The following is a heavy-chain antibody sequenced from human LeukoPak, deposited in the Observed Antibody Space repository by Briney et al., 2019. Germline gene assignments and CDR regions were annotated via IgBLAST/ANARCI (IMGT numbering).Heavy chain of an antibody. Sequence: SGGSLRLSCAASGFTFSSYWMSWVRQAPGKGLEWVANIKQDGSEKYYVDSVKGRFTISRDNAKNSLYLQMNSLRAEDTALYYCARDGIQFWALRYFDLNRWYYYMDVWGKGTTVTVSS. V-gene: IGHV3-7*03. D-gene: IGHD3-9*01. CDR3: ARDGIQFWALRYFDLNRWYYYMDV. CDR1: GFTFSSYW. CDR2: IKQDGSEK. J-gene: IGHJ6*03.